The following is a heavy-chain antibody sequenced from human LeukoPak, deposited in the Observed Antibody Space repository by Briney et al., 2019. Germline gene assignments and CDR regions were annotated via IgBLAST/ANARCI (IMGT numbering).Heavy chain of an antibody. CDR2: ISYDGSNK. CDR1: GFTFSSYA. D-gene: IGHD3-9*01. J-gene: IGHJ4*02. V-gene: IGHV3-30*04. Sequence: PGGSLRPSCAASGFTFSSYAMHWVRQAPGKGLEWVAVISYDGSNKYYADSVKGRFTISRDNSKNTLYLQMNSLRAEDTAVYYCARVGVGDYDILDRYYFDYWGQGTLVTVSS. CDR3: ARVGVGDYDILDRYYFDY.